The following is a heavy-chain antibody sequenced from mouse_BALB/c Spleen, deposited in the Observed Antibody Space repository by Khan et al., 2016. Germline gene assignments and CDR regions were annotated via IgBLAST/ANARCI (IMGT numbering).Heavy chain of an antibody. CDR2: MWSGGST. CDR1: GFSLTNYG. J-gene: IGHJ2*01. CDR3: ARNWEGGYFDY. V-gene: IGHV2-2*02. Sequence: QMQLEESGPGLVQPSQSLSITCTVSGFSLTNYGVHWVRQSPGKGLEWLGVMWSGGSTDYNAAFKSRLSIYKDSSKSQVFFKMNSLQANDTAIYYCARNWEGGYFDYWGQGTTLTVSS. D-gene: IGHD4-1*01.